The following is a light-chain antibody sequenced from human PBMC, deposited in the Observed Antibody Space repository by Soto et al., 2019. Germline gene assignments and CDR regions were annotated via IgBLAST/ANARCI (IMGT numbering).Light chain of an antibody. CDR3: QQYGSSPPALT. V-gene: IGKV3-20*01. Sequence: EIVLTQSPGTLSLSPGERATLSCRASQTVSSSYLAWYQQKSGQAPRLLIYAASSRATGIPDRFSGSGSVTDFTLTTSRLEPEDFAVYYCQQYGSSPPALTFGGGTKVEIK. J-gene: IGKJ4*01. CDR1: QTVSSSY. CDR2: AAS.